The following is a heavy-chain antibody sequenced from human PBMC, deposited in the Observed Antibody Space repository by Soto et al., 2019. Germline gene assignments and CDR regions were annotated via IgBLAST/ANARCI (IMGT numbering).Heavy chain of an antibody. CDR2: ISGSGGST. Sequence: GXSLRLSCAASGFTFSSYAMSWVRQAPVKGLGWVSAISGSGGSTYYADSVKGRFTISRDNSKNTLYLQMNSLRAEDTAVYYCAKDTCSGGSCYWGQAAFDIWGQGTMVTVSS. CDR1: GFTFSSYA. CDR3: AKDTCSGGSCYWGQAAFDI. J-gene: IGHJ3*02. D-gene: IGHD2-15*01. V-gene: IGHV3-23*01.